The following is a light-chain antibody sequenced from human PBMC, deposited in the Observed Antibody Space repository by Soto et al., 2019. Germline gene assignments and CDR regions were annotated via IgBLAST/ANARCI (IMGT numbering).Light chain of an antibody. CDR2: KTS. J-gene: IGKJ1*01. CDR1: LSIGSW. Sequence: DIQMTQSPSTLSASVGDRVTITCRASLSIGSWLAWYQQIPGKAPKLLIYKTSTLERGVPSRFSGSGSGTEFTLTISSLQPDDSATYYCQHYHRKMFGHGTKVEIK. V-gene: IGKV1-5*03. CDR3: QHYHRKM.